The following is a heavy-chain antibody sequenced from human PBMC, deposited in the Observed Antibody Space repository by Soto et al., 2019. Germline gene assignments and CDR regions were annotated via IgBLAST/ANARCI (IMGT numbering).Heavy chain of an antibody. Sequence: GGSLRPSCTASGFTFTYYAFSWVRQAPGKGLEWVSAISANGQGIYYADSVRGRFTISRDNSKNTVFLHMDSLRAEDTAVYYCAKDRDYPRDQFHYWGQGTLVTVSS. CDR3: AKDRDYPRDQFHY. D-gene: IGHD2-2*01. J-gene: IGHJ4*02. CDR2: ISANGQGI. V-gene: IGHV3-23*01. CDR1: GFTFTYYA.